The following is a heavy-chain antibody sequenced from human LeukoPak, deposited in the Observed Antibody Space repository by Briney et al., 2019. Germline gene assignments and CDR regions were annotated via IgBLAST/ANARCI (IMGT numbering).Heavy chain of an antibody. CDR3: PRGADYGDYYFDY. Sequence: ASVKVSCKASGYTFTSYGMHWVRQAPGQRLEWMRWINAGNGNTKYSQKFQGRVTITRDTSASTAYMELSSLRSEDTAVYYCPRGADYGDYYFDYWGQGTLVTVSS. J-gene: IGHJ4*02. D-gene: IGHD4-17*01. V-gene: IGHV1-3*01. CDR2: INAGNGNT. CDR1: GYTFTSYG.